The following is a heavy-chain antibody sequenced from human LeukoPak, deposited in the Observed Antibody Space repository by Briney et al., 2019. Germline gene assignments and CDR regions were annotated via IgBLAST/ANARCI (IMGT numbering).Heavy chain of an antibody. V-gene: IGHV3-11*04. Sequence: GGSLRLSCTASGFTFSDYYINWIRQAPGKGLEWLLYISRSGGTIYSADSLKGRFTISRDNHKNSLYLQMKSLRAEDTGVYYCASEDSSGSFLGDALHFWGQGTLVIVS. D-gene: IGHD3-22*01. CDR2: ISRSGGTI. CDR1: GFTFSDYY. CDR3: ASEDSSGSFLGDALHF. J-gene: IGHJ3*01.